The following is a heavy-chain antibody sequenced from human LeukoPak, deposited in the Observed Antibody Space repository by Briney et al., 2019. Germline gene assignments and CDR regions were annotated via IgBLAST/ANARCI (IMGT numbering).Heavy chain of an antibody. J-gene: IGHJ4*02. CDR2: ISVSGGST. CDR1: RLIFSSYA. Sequence: GGSLRLSCAASRLIFSSYAMSWVRQAPGKGLEWVSGISVSGGSTYYADSVKGRFTISRDNSKSMLYLQMNSLRAEDTAIYYCAKSYRFFDYWGQGTLVTVSS. D-gene: IGHD2-2*02. CDR3: AKSYRFFDY. V-gene: IGHV3-23*01.